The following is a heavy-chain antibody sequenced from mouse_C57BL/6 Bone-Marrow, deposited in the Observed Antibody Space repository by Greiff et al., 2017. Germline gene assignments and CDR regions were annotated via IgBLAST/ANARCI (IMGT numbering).Heavy chain of an antibody. CDR1: GYTFTGYW. J-gene: IGHJ3*01. Sequence: VQLQQSGAELMKPGASVKLSCKATGYTFTGYWIEWVKQRPGHGLEWIGEILPGSGSTNYNEKFKGKATFTADTSSNPAYMQLSSLTTEDSAIYYCARRGDSSGYFAYWGQGTLVTVSA. CDR2: ILPGSGST. V-gene: IGHV1-9*01. D-gene: IGHD3-2*02. CDR3: ARRGDSSGYFAY.